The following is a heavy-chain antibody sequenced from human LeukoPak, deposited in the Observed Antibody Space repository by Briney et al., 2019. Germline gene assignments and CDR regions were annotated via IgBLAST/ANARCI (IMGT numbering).Heavy chain of an antibody. CDR3: ARRRPITIFGVVGLDY. D-gene: IGHD3-3*01. CDR1: GYTFTGYY. V-gene: IGHV1-2*04. Sequence: ASVKVSCXASGYTFTGYYMHWVRQAPGQGLEWMGWINPNSGGTNYAQKFQGWVTMTRDTYISTAYMELSRLRSDDTAVYYCARRRPITIFGVVGLDYWGQGTLVTVSS. CDR2: INPNSGGT. J-gene: IGHJ4*02.